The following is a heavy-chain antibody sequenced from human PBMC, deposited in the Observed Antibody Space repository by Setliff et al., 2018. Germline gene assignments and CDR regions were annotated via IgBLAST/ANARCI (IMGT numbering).Heavy chain of an antibody. Sequence: SETLSLTCTVSGGSISSYYWSWIRQPAGKGLEWIGHIYTTGSTNYNPALKSRVTISVDTSKNQFSLKLNSVTAADTAVYYCARDLHGYNYFDYWGQGTLVTSPQ. CDR1: GGSISSYY. CDR2: IYTTGST. D-gene: IGHD5-12*01. V-gene: IGHV4-4*07. J-gene: IGHJ4*02. CDR3: ARDLHGYNYFDY.